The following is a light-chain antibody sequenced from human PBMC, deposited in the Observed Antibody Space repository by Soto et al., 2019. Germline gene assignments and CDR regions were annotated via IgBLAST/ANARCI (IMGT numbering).Light chain of an antibody. V-gene: IGKV3D-20*02. J-gene: IGKJ1*01. CDR1: QCVSSRK. CDR3: KPRIKWLRRWT. CDR2: XQY. Sequence: LTKSPGXLTLTPSQRDSLSCSVCQCVSSRKLAWYQQKPGKANTXLXXXQYNRDTRIPDRLSGCGSGTDFTLKISRLESVDLAVYYCKPRIKWLRRWTFGDVTKVDI.